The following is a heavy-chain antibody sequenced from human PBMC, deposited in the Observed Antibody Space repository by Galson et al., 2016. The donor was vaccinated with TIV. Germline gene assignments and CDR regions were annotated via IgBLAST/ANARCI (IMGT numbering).Heavy chain of an antibody. CDR3: ATTTPAIIQLGYYFDS. Sequence: SLRLSCAASGFTFNTFSITYMSWVRQAPGKGLEWVSLIYSDGTTYYADSVKGRFTISRDNSKNTLYLQLNSLRADDTAVYYCATTTPAIIQLGYYFDSWGQGTLVTVSS. J-gene: IGHJ4*02. CDR1: GFTFNTFSITY. V-gene: IGHV3-53*01. CDR2: IYSDGTT. D-gene: IGHD6-6*01.